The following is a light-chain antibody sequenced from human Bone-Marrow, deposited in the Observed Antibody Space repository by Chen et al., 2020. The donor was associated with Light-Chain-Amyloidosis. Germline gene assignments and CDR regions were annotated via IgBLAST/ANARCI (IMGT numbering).Light chain of an antibody. V-gene: IGLV3-21*02. CDR3: QVWDRSSDRPV. Sequence: YVLTQPSSVSVAPGQTATIACGGNNIGSTSVHWYQQTPGQAPLLVVYDDSDRPSGIPERLSGANSGNTATLTISRVEAGEEADYYCQVWDRSSDRPVFGGGTKLTVL. CDR2: DDS. CDR1: NIGSTS. J-gene: IGLJ3*02.